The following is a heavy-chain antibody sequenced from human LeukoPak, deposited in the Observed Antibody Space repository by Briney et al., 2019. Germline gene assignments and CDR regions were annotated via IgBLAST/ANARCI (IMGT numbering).Heavy chain of an antibody. D-gene: IGHD3-22*01. CDR2: IKQDGSEK. Sequence: LTGGSLRLSCAASGFTFSSYWMSWVRQAPGKGLEWVANIKQDGSEKYYVDSVKGRFTISRDNAKNSLYLQMNSLRAEDTAVYYCARGTRVGYYDSSGYSLWGQGTLITVSS. CDR3: ARGTRVGYYDSSGYSL. J-gene: IGHJ4*02. CDR1: GFTFSSYW. V-gene: IGHV3-7*04.